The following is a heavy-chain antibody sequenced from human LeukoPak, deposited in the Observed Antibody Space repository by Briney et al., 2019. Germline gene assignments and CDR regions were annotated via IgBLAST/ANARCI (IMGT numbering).Heavy chain of an antibody. Sequence: SETLSLTCTVSGGSISSYYWSWIRQPPGKGLEWIGYIYYSGSTNYNPSLKSRVTISVDTSKNQFSLKLSTVTAADTAVYYCARGGELERGLNWFDPWGQGTLVTVSS. CDR1: GGSISSYY. J-gene: IGHJ5*02. V-gene: IGHV4-59*08. CDR2: IYYSGST. CDR3: ARGGELERGLNWFDP. D-gene: IGHD1-1*01.